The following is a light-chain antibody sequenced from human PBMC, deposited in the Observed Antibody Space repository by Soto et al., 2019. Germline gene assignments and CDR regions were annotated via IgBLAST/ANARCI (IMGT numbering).Light chain of an antibody. CDR1: QSVSGY. J-gene: IGKJ4*01. CDR2: DAS. Sequence: EIVLTQSPATLSLSPGNRATLSCRASQSVSGYLAWYQQKPGQAPRLLIYDASNRATGIPARFCGSRSGTDFTLIITSLAPEDFAVYYCLQRSNLPSTFGGGTEVEI. V-gene: IGKV3-11*01. CDR3: LQRSNLPST.